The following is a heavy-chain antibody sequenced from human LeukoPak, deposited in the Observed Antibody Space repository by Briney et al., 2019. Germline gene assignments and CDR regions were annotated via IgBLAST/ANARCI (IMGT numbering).Heavy chain of an antibody. CDR3: AVLMTGSYYMDV. CDR2: IYYSGST. J-gene: IGHJ6*03. D-gene: IGHD3-9*01. CDR1: GGSISSSSYN. V-gene: IGHV4-39*01. Sequence: SETLSLTCTVSGGSISSSSYNWGWIRQPPGKGLEWIGSIYYSGSTYYNPSLKSRVTISVDTSKSQFSLKLSSVTAADTAVYYCAVLMTGSYYMDVWGKGTTVTVSS.